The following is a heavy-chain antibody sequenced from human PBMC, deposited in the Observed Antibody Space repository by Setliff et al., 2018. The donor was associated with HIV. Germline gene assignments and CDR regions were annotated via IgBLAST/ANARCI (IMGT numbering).Heavy chain of an antibody. D-gene: IGHD6-13*01. J-gene: IGHJ4*02. CDR1: GGSISTYY. V-gene: IGHV4-59*01. CDR3: ARDRPSSSWYFNAFDN. Sequence: SETLSLTCTVSGGSISTYYWSWIRQPPGKRLEWIGYIYYSGSTNYNPSLKSRVTISVDTSKNQFSLKLTSVTAADTAVYYCARDRPSSSWYFNAFDNWGLGSLVTVSS. CDR2: IYYSGST.